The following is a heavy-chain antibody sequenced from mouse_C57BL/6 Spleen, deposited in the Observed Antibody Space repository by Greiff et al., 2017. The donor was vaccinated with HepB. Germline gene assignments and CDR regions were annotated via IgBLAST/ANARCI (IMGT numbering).Heavy chain of an antibody. Sequence: EVKVVESGEGLVKPGGSLKLSCAASGFTFSSYAMSWVRQTPEKRLEWVAYISSGGDYIYYADTVKGRFTISRDNARNTLYLQMSSLKSEDTAMYYCTRAAYYSNSFDYWGQGTTLTVSS. J-gene: IGHJ2*01. CDR3: TRAAYYSNSFDY. CDR2: ISSGGDYI. D-gene: IGHD2-5*01. CDR1: GFTFSSYA. V-gene: IGHV5-9-1*02.